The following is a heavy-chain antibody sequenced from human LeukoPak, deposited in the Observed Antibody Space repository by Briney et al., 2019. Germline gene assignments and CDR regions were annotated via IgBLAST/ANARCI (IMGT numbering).Heavy chain of an antibody. D-gene: IGHD3-10*01. CDR2: INAGNGNT. Sequence: ASVKVSCNASGYTFTSYARHWVRQAPGQRLEWMGWINAGNGNTKYSQKFQGRVTITRDTSASTAYMELSSLRSEDTAVYYCAATYYGSGSYYNYNWFDPWGQGTLVTVSS. CDR3: AATYYGSGSYYNYNWFDP. CDR1: GYTFTSYA. J-gene: IGHJ5*02. V-gene: IGHV1-3*01.